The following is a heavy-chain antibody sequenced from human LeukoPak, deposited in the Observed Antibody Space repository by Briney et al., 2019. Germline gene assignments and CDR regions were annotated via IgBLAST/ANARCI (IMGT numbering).Heavy chain of an antibody. Sequence: SETLSLTCTVSGGSISSYYWSWIRQPPGKGLEWIGYIYYSGSTNYNPSLKSRVTISVDTSKNQFSLKLSSVTAADTAVYYCASGGFKWLDAFDIWGQGTMVTVSS. J-gene: IGHJ3*02. CDR1: GGSISSYY. V-gene: IGHV4-59*01. D-gene: IGHD5-12*01. CDR2: IYYSGST. CDR3: ASGGFKWLDAFDI.